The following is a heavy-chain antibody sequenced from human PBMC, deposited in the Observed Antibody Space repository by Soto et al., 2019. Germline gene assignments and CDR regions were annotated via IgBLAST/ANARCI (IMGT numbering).Heavy chain of an antibody. CDR1: GGSFSGYY. CDR2: INHSGST. Sequence: SETLSLTCAVYGGSFSGYYWSWIRQPPGKGLEWIGEINHSGSTNYNPSLKSRVTISVDTSKNQFSLKLSSVTAADTAVYYCARGRRGDFWSGKTNWFDPWGQGTLVTVSS. V-gene: IGHV4-34*01. CDR3: ARGRRGDFWSGKTNWFDP. D-gene: IGHD3-3*01. J-gene: IGHJ5*02.